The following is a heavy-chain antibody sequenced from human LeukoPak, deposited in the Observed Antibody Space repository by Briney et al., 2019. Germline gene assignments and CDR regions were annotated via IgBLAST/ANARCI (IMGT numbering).Heavy chain of an antibody. D-gene: IGHD1-26*01. V-gene: IGHV4-4*02. CDR2: IYHSGST. Sequence: PSGTLSLTCAVSGGSISSSNWWSWVRQPPGKGLEWIGEIYHSGSTNYNPSLKSRVTISVDKSKNQFSLKLSSVTAADTAVYYCARDLLKWELRGSPRAFDIWGQGTMVTVSS. CDR1: GGSISSSNW. CDR3: ARDLLKWELRGSPRAFDI. J-gene: IGHJ3*02.